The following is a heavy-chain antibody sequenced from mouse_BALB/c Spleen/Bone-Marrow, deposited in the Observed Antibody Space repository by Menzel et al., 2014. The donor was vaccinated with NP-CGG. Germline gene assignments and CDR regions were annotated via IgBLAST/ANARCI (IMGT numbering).Heavy chain of an antibody. V-gene: IGHV5-9*02. D-gene: IGHD2-4*01. Sequence: EVMLVESGGGLVKPGGSQKLSCAASGFAFSSYDMSWVRQTPEKRLEWVATISSGGSYTYYPDSVKGRFTISRDNARNTMYLQMSSLRSEDTALDYCERVLRVYAMDYWGQGTSVTVSS. CDR3: ERVLRVYAMDY. CDR2: ISSGGSYT. J-gene: IGHJ4*01. CDR1: GFAFSSYD.